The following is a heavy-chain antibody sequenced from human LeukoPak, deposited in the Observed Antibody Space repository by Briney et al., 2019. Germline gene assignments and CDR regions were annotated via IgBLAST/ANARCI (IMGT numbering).Heavy chain of an antibody. CDR1: GFTFSSYA. V-gene: IGHV3-23*01. Sequence: PGGSLRLSCAASGFTFSSYAMSWVRQAPGKGLEWVSAISGSGGSTYYADSVKGRFTISRDNSKNTLYLQMNSLRAEDTAVYYCAKDGLRITMIVVVITLGAEYFQHWGQGTLVTVSS. CDR3: AKDGLRITMIVVVITLGAEYFQH. J-gene: IGHJ1*01. CDR2: ISGSGGST. D-gene: IGHD3-22*01.